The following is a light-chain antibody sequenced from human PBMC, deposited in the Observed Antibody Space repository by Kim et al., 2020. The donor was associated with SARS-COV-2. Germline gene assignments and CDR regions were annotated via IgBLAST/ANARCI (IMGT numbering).Light chain of an antibody. Sequence: GRRVSISCSGGSSTIGSIYVYWYQHVPGTAPNLLIYRNDQRPPAVPDRFSGSKSVTCASLSIRGLRPEDEADYYCASWDDSLSGRIFGGGTQLTVL. V-gene: IGLV1-47*01. CDR3: ASWDDSLSGRI. CDR2: RND. CDR1: SSTIGSIY. J-gene: IGLJ2*01.